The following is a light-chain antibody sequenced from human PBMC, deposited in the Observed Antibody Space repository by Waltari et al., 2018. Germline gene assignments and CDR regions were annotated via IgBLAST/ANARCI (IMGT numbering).Light chain of an antibody. J-gene: IGKJ3*01. V-gene: IGKV1-17*01. CDR2: AAS. CDR1: QGIRND. Sequence: DIQMTQSPSSLSASVGDRVTITCRASQGIRNDFDWYQQKPGEAPERLIYAASSLQSGVPSRFSGSGSGTEFTLTISSLQPEDFATYFCLQHDTYPLTFGPGTKLDIK. CDR3: LQHDTYPLT.